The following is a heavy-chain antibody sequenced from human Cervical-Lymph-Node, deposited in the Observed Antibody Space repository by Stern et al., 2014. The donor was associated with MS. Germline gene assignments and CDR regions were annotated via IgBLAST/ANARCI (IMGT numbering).Heavy chain of an antibody. CDR1: GGSFSGYY. J-gene: IGHJ4*02. Sequence: QVQLQQWGAGLLKPSETLSLTCAVYGGSFSGYYWSWIRQPPGKGLECIGEINHSGSTNYNPSLKSRVTISVDTSKNQFSLKLSSVTAADTAVYYCARMEDDSSGYCNFDYWGQGTLVTVSS. CDR3: ARMEDDSSGYCNFDY. V-gene: IGHV4-34*01. D-gene: IGHD3-22*01. CDR2: INHSGST.